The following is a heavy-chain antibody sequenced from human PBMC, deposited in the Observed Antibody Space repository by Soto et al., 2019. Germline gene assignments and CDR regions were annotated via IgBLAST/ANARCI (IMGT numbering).Heavy chain of an antibody. Sequence: GGSLRLSCAASGFTVSSNYMSWVRQAPGKGLEWVSAISGSGGSTYYADSVKGRFTISRDNSKNTLYLQMNSLRAEDTAVYYCAKGGQWLVPDYWGQGTLVTVSS. D-gene: IGHD6-19*01. CDR1: GFTVSSNY. CDR2: ISGSGGST. V-gene: IGHV3-23*01. CDR3: AKGGQWLVPDY. J-gene: IGHJ4*02.